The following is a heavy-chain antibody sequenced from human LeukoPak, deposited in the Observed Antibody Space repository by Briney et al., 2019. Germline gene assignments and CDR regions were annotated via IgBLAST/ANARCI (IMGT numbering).Heavy chain of an antibody. CDR3: AKVAGYRRGWCHY. CDR1: GLGFCNYW. CDR2: MNEEGSEK. J-gene: IGHJ4*02. Sequence: PGGSVRLSCAASGLGFCNYWMRWVRRAPGRGLEGVANMNEEGSEKNYVDSVKGRFTLSRDNDQDSLYLKMNRLRAEDTAVYYCAKVAGYRRGWCHYWGQGTLVTVSS. D-gene: IGHD6-19*01. V-gene: IGHV3-7*01.